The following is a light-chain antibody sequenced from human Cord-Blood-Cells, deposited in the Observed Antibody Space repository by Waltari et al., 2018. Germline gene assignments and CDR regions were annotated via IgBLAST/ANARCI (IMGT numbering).Light chain of an antibody. V-gene: IGKV4-1*01. Sequence: DIVMTQSPDSLAVSLGERATINCKSSQSVLYSSNNKNYYAWYQQKPGQPPKLRIYWASTRESGVPDRFSGSGSGTDFTHTISSLQAEDVAVYYCQQYYSTPWTFGQGTKVEIK. CDR1: QSVLYSSNNKNY. CDR3: QQYYSTPWT. J-gene: IGKJ1*01. CDR2: WAS.